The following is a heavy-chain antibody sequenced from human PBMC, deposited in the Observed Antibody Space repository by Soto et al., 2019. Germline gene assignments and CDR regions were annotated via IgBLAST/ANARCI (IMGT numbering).Heavy chain of an antibody. CDR3: ARVWGGSNGFDP. V-gene: IGHV4-59*12. CDR1: GDSISPYY. CDR2: IYYSGNT. Sequence: SETLSLTCTVSGDSISPYYWSWIRQPPGKGLEWIGHIYYSGNTNYNPSLKSRVTISVDRSKNQFSLKLSSVTAADTAVYYCARVWGGSNGFDPWGQGTLVTVSS. J-gene: IGHJ5*02. D-gene: IGHD3-16*01.